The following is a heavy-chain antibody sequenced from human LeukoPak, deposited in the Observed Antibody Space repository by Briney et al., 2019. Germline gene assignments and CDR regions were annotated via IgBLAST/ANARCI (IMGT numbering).Heavy chain of an antibody. Sequence: ASVKVSCKASGYTFTSYDINWVRQATGQGLEWMGWMNPNSGNTGYAQKFQGRVTITRNTSISTAYMELSSLRSEDTAVYYCARGPRVRTGTIYYYYYMDVWGKGTTVTVSS. CDR1: GYTFTSYD. D-gene: IGHD1-7*01. CDR3: ARGPRVRTGTIYYYYYMDV. J-gene: IGHJ6*03. V-gene: IGHV1-8*03. CDR2: MNPNSGNT.